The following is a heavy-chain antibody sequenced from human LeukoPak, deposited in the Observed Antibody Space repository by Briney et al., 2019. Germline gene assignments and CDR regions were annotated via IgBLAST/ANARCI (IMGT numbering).Heavy chain of an antibody. V-gene: IGHV3-53*01. Sequence: GGSLRLSCAASGFTVSSNYMSWVRQAPGKGLEWVSVIYSGGSTYYADSVKGRFTTSRDNSKNTLYLQMNGLRAEDTAVYYCARENSEYYYDSSGYAFDIWGQGTMVTVSS. CDR2: IYSGGST. D-gene: IGHD3-22*01. J-gene: IGHJ3*02. CDR1: GFTVSSNY. CDR3: ARENSEYYYDSSGYAFDI.